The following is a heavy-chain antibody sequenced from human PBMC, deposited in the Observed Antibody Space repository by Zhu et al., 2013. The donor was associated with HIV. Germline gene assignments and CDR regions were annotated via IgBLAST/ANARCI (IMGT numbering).Heavy chain of an antibody. V-gene: IGHV1-3*01. J-gene: IGHJ4*02. CDR1: GYTFTTYA. CDR2: IHAGSGNT. CDR3: ARGGLRFVEGLYYFDY. D-gene: IGHD2-21*01. Sequence: QVQLVQSGAEVKKPGASVKVSCKASGYTFTTYAMHWVRQAPGQRLEWMGWIHAGSGNTKYSQKFQDRVTITRDTSASTAYMELGSLRSKGTAVYYCARGGLRFVEGLYYFDYWGQGTLVTVSS.